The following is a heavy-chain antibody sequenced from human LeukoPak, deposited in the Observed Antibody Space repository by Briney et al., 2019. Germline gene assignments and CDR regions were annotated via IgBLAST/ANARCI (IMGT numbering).Heavy chain of an antibody. V-gene: IGHV3-30*02. CDR3: ARDRFYIPDV. D-gene: IGHD3-10*01. CDR2: IRYDGSNK. Sequence: GGSLRLSCAASGFTFSSYGMHWVRQAPGKGLEWVAFIRYDGSNKYYADSVKGRFTISRDNAKNTVYLQMNSLRPEDTAVYYCARDRFYIPDVWGKGTTVTVSS. J-gene: IGHJ6*04. CDR1: GFTFSSYG.